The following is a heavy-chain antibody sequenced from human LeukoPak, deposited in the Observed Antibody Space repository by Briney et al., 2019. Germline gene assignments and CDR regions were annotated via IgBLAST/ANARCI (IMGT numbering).Heavy chain of an antibody. J-gene: IGHJ6*03. CDR2: INHSGST. D-gene: IGHD6-13*01. V-gene: IGHV4-34*01. CDR1: GGSFSGYY. CDR3: ARLCGDSSSWYVALDYYYYMDV. Sequence: PSETLSLTCAVYGGSFSGYYWSWIRQPPGKGLEWIGEINHSGSTNYNPSLKSRVTISVDTSKNQFSLKLSSVTAADTAVYYCARLCGDSSSWYVALDYYYYMDVWGKGTTVTVSS.